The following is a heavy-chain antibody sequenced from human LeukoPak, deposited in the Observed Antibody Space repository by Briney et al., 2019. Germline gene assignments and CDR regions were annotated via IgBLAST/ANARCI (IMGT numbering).Heavy chain of an antibody. CDR1: GFTFSSYA. CDR3: ARVPREHGAYYFDY. CDR2: IYSGGST. D-gene: IGHD1-26*01. Sequence: GGSLRLSCAASGFTFSSYAMSWVRQAPGKGLEWVSVIYSGGSTYYADSVKGRFTISRDNSKNTLYLQMNSLRAEDTAVYYCARVPREHGAYYFDYWGQGTLVTVSS. J-gene: IGHJ4*02. V-gene: IGHV3-53*01.